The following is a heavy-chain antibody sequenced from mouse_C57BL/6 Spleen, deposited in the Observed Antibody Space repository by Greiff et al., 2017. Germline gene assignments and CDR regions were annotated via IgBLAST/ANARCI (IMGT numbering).Heavy chain of an antibody. CDR3: ARSSIYYGNYGFDY. Sequence: QVQLQQPGAELVRPGSSVKLSCKASGYTFTSYWMHWVKQRPIQGLEWIGNIDPSDSETHYNQKFKDKATLTVDKSSSTAYMQLSSLTSEDSAVYYCARSSIYYGNYGFDYWGQGTTLTVSS. J-gene: IGHJ2*01. CDR1: GYTFTSYW. CDR2: IDPSDSET. V-gene: IGHV1-52*01. D-gene: IGHD2-1*01.